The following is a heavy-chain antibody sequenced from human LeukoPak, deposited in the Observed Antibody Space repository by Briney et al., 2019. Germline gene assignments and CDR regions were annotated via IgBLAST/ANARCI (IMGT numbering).Heavy chain of an antibody. J-gene: IGHJ4*02. CDR3: AKDNGRGGNFDY. CDR1: GFTFDDYA. Sequence: GGSLRLSCAASGFTFDDYAMHWVRQAPGKGLEWVSGISWNSGSIGYADSVKGRFTISRDNAKNSLYLQTNSLRAEDTALYYCAKDNGRGGNFDYWGQGTLVTVSS. CDR2: ISWNSGSI. D-gene: IGHD3-16*01. V-gene: IGHV3-9*01.